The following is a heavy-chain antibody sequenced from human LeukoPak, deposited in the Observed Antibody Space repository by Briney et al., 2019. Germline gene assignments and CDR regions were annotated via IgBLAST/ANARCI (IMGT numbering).Heavy chain of an antibody. V-gene: IGHV3-21*01. Sequence: GGSLRLSCAASGFTFSSDWMHWVRQTPGKGLEWVSSISSSSSYIYYADSVKGRFTISRDNAKNSLYLQMNSLRAEDTAVYYCARGIDDSSGYYFFDYWGQGTLVTVSS. J-gene: IGHJ4*02. CDR2: ISSSSSYI. CDR1: GFTFSSDW. D-gene: IGHD3-22*01. CDR3: ARGIDDSSGYYFFDY.